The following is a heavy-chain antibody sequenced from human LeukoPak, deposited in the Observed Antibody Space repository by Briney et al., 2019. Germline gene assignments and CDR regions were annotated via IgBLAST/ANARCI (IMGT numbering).Heavy chain of an antibody. V-gene: IGHV3-21*01. Sequence: PGGSLRLSCAASGFTFSSYSMNWVRQAPGKGLEWVSSISSSSSYIYYADSVKGRFTISRDNAKNTLYLQMNSLRPEDTAMYYCARGQFSQYPWGQGTLVTISS. CDR1: GFTFSSYS. CDR3: ARGQFSQYP. D-gene: IGHD4-11*01. CDR2: ISSSSSYI. J-gene: IGHJ5*02.